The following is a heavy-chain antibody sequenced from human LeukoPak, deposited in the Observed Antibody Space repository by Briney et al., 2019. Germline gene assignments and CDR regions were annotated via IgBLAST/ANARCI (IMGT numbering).Heavy chain of an antibody. CDR1: GFTFSSYS. Sequence: GGSLRLSCAAAGFTFSSYSMNWVRQAPGKGLEWVSSISSSSSYIYYADSVKGRFTISRDNAKNSLYLQMNSLRTEDTAVYYCAREPRLADGMDVWGQGTTVTVSS. CDR2: ISSSSSYI. V-gene: IGHV3-21*04. D-gene: IGHD3-3*02. CDR3: AREPRLADGMDV. J-gene: IGHJ6*02.